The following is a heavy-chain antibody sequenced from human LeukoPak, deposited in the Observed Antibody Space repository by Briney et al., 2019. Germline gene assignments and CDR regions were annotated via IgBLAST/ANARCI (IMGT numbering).Heavy chain of an antibody. CDR3: ARRKAYGSGSRLLDV. Sequence: PSETLSLTCAVYGGSFSGYYWSWIRQPPGKGLEWIGEINHSGSTNYNPSLKSRVTISVDTSKNQFSLKLSSVTAADTAVYYCARRKAYGSGSRLLDVWGKGTTVTISS. V-gene: IGHV4-34*01. J-gene: IGHJ6*04. D-gene: IGHD3-10*01. CDR1: GGSFSGYY. CDR2: INHSGST.